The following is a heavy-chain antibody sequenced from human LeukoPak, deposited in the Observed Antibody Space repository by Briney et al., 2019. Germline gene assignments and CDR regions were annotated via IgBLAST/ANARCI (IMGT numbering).Heavy chain of an antibody. Sequence: GGSVRLSCAASGFTFRKQAMSWVRHTPEKGLVWGGRINFKSGGGTTDYAAPVKGSFTISRDDSKNARYLQMNSLKTEDTAVYYCTTGEFCAGDCYSSVFDSWGQGTLVTVSS. V-gene: IGHV3-15*01. J-gene: IGHJ4*02. CDR2: INFKSGGGTT. CDR1: GFTFRKQA. CDR3: TTGEFCAGDCYSSVFDS. D-gene: IGHD2-21*02.